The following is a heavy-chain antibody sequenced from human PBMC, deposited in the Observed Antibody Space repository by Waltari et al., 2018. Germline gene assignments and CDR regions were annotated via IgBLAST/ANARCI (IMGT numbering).Heavy chain of an antibody. V-gene: IGHV3-30*02. CDR3: ANFGVTSREVDY. D-gene: IGHD3-10*01. J-gene: IGHJ4*02. CDR1: GFTLSSYG. CDR2: IRYDGSNK. Sequence: QVQLVESGGGVVQPGGSLRLSCAASGFTLSSYGMHWVRQAPGKGLEWVAFIRYDGSNKYYADSVKGRFTISRDNSKNTLYLQMNSLRAEDTAVYYCANFGVTSREVDYWGQGTLVTVSS.